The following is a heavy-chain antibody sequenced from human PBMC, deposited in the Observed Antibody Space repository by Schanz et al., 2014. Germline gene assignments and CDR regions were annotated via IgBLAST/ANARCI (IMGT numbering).Heavy chain of an antibody. D-gene: IGHD6-13*01. J-gene: IGHJ4*02. CDR2: ISYDGRNK. CDR3: AREQIMAAAGLVDY. Sequence: VQLLESGGGVVQPGRSLRLSCAASGFTFSSYGMHWVRQAPGKGLEWVAVISYDGRNKYYADSVKGRFTISRDNSKNTLYLQMNSLRAEDTAVYYCAREQIMAAAGLVDYWGQGTLVTVSS. CDR1: GFTFSSYG. V-gene: IGHV3-30*19.